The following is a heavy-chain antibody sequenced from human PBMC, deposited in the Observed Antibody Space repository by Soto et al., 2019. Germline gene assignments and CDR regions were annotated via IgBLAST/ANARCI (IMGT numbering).Heavy chain of an antibody. Sequence: PGGSLRLSCAASGFTFDDYAMHWVRQAPGKGLEWVSGISWNSGSIGYADSVKGRFTISRDNAKNSLYLQMNSLRAEDTALYYCAKDMVAATYYYYGMDVWGQGTTVTVSS. CDR1: GFTFDDYA. D-gene: IGHD2-15*01. V-gene: IGHV3-9*01. J-gene: IGHJ6*02. CDR2: ISWNSGSI. CDR3: AKDMVAATYYYYGMDV.